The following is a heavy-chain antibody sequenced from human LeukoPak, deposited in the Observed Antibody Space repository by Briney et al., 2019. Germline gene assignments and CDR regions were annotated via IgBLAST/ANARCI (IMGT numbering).Heavy chain of an antibody. CDR3: ARVRRTPLGAMVTRAGAFDI. Sequence: PSETLSLTCAVSGGSISSGGYSWSWIRQPPGKGLEWIGYIYHSGSTYYNPSPKSRVTISVDRSKNQFSLKLSSVTAADTAVYYCARVRRTPLGAMVTRAGAFDIWGQGTMVTVSS. V-gene: IGHV4-30-2*01. D-gene: IGHD5-18*01. J-gene: IGHJ3*02. CDR1: GGSISSGGYS. CDR2: IYHSGST.